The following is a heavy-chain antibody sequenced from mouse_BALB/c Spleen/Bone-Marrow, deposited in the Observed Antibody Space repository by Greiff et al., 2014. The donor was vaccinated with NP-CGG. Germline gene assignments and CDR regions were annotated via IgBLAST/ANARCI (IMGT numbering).Heavy chain of an antibody. V-gene: IGHV1-20*02. CDR3: SRGGDY. CDR2: INPYNSDS. J-gene: IGHJ2*01. Sequence: VQLQQSGPEMVKPGASVKISCKASGYSFIGYFINWVMQSHGKSLEWIGRINPYNSDSVYNQKFRGKAALTVDKSASTAHMELRSLSSEDSAVYYCSRGGDYGGQGTTLTVSS. CDR1: GYSFIGYF.